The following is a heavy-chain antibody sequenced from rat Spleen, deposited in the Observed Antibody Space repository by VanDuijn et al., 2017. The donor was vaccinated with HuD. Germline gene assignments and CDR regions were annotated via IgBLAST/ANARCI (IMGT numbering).Heavy chain of an antibody. CDR3: ARRHYGYTDYFDY. D-gene: IGHD1-11*01. CDR1: GFTFSNSG. V-gene: IGHV5-19*01. CDR2: ITSGGSNT. J-gene: IGHJ2*01. Sequence: EVHLVESGGGLVKPGRSLKLSCVASGFTFSNSGMHWIRQAPTKGLEWVATITSGGSNTYYPDSVKGRFTISRDNAKSTLSLQMDSLRSEDTATYYCARRHYGYTDYFDYWGQGVMVPVSS.